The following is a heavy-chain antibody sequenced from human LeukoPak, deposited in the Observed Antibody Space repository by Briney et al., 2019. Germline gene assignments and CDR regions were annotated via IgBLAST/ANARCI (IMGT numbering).Heavy chain of an antibody. J-gene: IGHJ6*02. V-gene: IGHV4-59*08. Sequence: SETLSLTCTVSVGSISNSYWSWVRQPPGKGLEWIGYTSYSGSTNYNPSLKSRVTMSVDTSTDQFSLRLISVTAADTDVYYCARTVSGDYYGMDVWGQGTTVTVSS. CDR2: TSYSGST. D-gene: IGHD1-26*01. CDR3: ARTVSGDYYGMDV. CDR1: VGSISNSY.